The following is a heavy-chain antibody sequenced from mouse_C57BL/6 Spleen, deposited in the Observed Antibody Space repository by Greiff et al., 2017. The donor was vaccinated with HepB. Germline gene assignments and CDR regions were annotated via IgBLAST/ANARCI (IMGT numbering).Heavy chain of an antibody. J-gene: IGHJ2*01. Sequence: VQLQQSGPELVKPGASVKISCKASGYAFSSSWMNWVKQRPGKGLEWIGRIYPGDGDTNYNGKFKGKATLTADKSSSTAYMQLSSLTSEDSAVYFCARPINTGVERDYVDYWGQGTTLTVSS. CDR2: IYPGDGDT. CDR3: ARPINTGVERDYVDY. CDR1: GYAFSSSW. D-gene: IGHD1-1*01. V-gene: IGHV1-82*01.